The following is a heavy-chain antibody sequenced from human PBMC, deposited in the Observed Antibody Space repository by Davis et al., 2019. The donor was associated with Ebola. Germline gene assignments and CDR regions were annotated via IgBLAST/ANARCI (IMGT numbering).Heavy chain of an antibody. V-gene: IGHV1-2*02. J-gene: IGHJ5*02. Sequence: ASVKVSCKASGYAFTNYYLYWVRKAPGQGLEWMGWISPRGGGTDYAQKFQGRVTLTLDTSIETAYMELTNLRSGDTAIYYCARSAYGSGSLDPWGQGTLVTVSS. CDR1: GYAFTNYY. D-gene: IGHD3-10*01. CDR3: ARSAYGSGSLDP. CDR2: ISPRGGGT.